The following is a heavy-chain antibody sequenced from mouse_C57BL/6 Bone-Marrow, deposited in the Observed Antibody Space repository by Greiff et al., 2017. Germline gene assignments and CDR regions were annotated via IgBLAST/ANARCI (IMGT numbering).Heavy chain of an antibody. CDR2: IWWDDDK. CDR1: GFSLSTFGMG. Sequence: ESGPGILQPSQTLSLTCSFSGFSLSTFGMGVGWIRQPSGKGLEWLAHIWWDDDKYYKPALKRRLTISKDTSKNQVFLKIANVDTADTATYNCARGTYYYDSSRFDYWGQGTTLTVSS. J-gene: IGHJ2*01. CDR3: ARGTYYYDSSRFDY. D-gene: IGHD1-1*01. V-gene: IGHV8-8*01.